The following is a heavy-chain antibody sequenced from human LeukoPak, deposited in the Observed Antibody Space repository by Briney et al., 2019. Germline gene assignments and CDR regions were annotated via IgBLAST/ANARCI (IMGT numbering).Heavy chain of an antibody. CDR2: IYYSGST. Sequence: SETLSLTCTVSGGSISSSSYYWGWIRQPPGTGLEWIGSIYYSGSTYYNPSLKSRVTISVDTSRNQFSLKLSSVTAADTALYYCARIDTVVLPSTMFDYWGQGTLVTVSS. CDR3: ARIDTVVLPSTMFDY. CDR1: GGSISSSSYY. V-gene: IGHV4-39*01. D-gene: IGHD2-2*01. J-gene: IGHJ4*02.